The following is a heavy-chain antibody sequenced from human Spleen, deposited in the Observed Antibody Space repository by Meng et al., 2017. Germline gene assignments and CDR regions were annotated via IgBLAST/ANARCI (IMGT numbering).Heavy chain of an antibody. CDR2: IYYSGST. J-gene: IGHJ4*02. CDR3: ARGQYY. Sequence: VPLQGSGPGLGGPSETLSLTCTVSGGSVNSGSYSWSWIRQPPGKGLEWIGNIYYSGSTNYNPSLKSRVTMSIDASKNQFSLMLSSVTAADTAVYYCARGQYYWGQGTLVTVSS. CDR1: GGSVNSGSYS. V-gene: IGHV4-61*01.